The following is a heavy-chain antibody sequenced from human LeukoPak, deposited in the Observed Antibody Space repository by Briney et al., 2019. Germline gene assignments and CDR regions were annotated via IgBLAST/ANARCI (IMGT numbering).Heavy chain of an antibody. V-gene: IGHV4-4*07. J-gene: IGHJ6*03. CDR3: GRKGRKTGIAARQGVGYYYYYMDV. CDR1: GGSISSYY. D-gene: IGHD6-6*01. CDR2: IYTSGST. Sequence: SETLSLTCTVSGGSISSYYWSWIRQPAGKGLEWIGRIYTSGSTNYNPSLKSRVTMSVDTSKNQFSLKLSSVTAADTAVYYCGRKGRKTGIAARQGVGYYYYYMDVWGKGTTVTVSS.